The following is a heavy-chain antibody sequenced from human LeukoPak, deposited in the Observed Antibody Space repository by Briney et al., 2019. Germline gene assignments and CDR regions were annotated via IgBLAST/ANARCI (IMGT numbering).Heavy chain of an antibody. D-gene: IGHD5-24*01. Sequence: GGSLRLSCAASGFTFSSYSMNWVRQAPGKGLEWVSSISSSSSYIYYADSVKGRFTISRDNAKNSLYLQMNSLRAEDTAVYYCARVRDGNNYDAFDTWGQGTMVTVSS. CDR3: ARVRDGNNYDAFDT. CDR1: GFTFSSYS. V-gene: IGHV3-21*01. CDR2: ISSSSSYI. J-gene: IGHJ3*02.